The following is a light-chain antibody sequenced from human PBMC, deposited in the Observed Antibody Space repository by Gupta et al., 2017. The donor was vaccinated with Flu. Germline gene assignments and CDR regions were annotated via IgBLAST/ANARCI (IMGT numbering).Light chain of an antibody. V-gene: IGKV3-15*01. CDR1: QSVRSN. CDR3: QQYDNWPYT. CDR2: GAS. J-gene: IGKJ2*01. Sequence: EIVMTQSPATLSVSPGERATLSCRASQSVRSNLAWYQQKPGQAPRLLMYGASTRATAIPARFSGSGSGTEFTLTISSLQSEDFAVYYCQQYDNWPYTFGQGTKLEIK.